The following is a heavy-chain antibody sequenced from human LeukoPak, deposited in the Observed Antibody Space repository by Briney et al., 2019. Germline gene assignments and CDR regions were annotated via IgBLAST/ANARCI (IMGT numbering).Heavy chain of an antibody. Sequence: SETLSLNCTVSGGSISSYYWSWIRQPAGKGLEWIGRIYTSGSTNYNPSLKSRVTISVDTSKNQFSLKLSSVTAADTAVYYCARDNIVVVPAARAYYYYYMDVWGKGTTVTVSS. D-gene: IGHD2-2*01. CDR1: GGSISSYY. J-gene: IGHJ6*03. V-gene: IGHV4-4*07. CDR3: ARDNIVVVPAARAYYYYYMDV. CDR2: IYTSGST.